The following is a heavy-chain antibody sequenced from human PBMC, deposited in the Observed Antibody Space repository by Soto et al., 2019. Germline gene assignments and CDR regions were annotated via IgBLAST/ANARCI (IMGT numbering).Heavy chain of an antibody. CDR2: IYSGGYT. CDR3: AAQPGGGGY. CDR1: GFTVSNNY. J-gene: IGHJ4*02. D-gene: IGHD2-2*01. V-gene: IGHV3-53*01. Sequence: EVQLVESGGGLIQPGGSLRLSCAVSGFTVSNNYMSWVRQAPGKGLEGVSVIYSGGYTAYGDSVKGRFTISRDNSKNTLYPQINRLRPAGPAVFFWAAQPGGGGYWGQGTLVTVSS.